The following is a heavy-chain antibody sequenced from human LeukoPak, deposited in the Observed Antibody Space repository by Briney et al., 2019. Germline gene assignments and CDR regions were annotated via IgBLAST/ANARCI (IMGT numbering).Heavy chain of an antibody. CDR1: GGSISSDY. CDR2: IYYSGST. J-gene: IGHJ3*02. Sequence: SETLSLTCTVSGGSISSDYWSWIRQPPGKGLEWIGYIYYSGSTNYNPSLESRVTISVDTSKKQFSLRLTSVTAADTAVYYCARGGNWNYLGAFDIWGQGTMVTVSS. CDR3: ARGGNWNYLGAFDI. V-gene: IGHV4-59*08. D-gene: IGHD1-7*01.